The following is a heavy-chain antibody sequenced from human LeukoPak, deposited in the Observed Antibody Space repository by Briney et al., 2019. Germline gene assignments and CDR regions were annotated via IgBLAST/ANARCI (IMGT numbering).Heavy chain of an antibody. V-gene: IGHV3-21*01. D-gene: IGHD6-13*01. CDR2: ISSSSSYI. Sequence: PGGSLRLSCAASGFTFSSYSMNWVRQAPGKGLEWVSSISSSSSYIYYADSVKGRFTIYRDNAKNSLYLQMNSLRAEDTAVYYCARGSGSSSQQTRDYWGQGTLVTVSS. CDR1: GFTFSSYS. CDR3: ARGSGSSSQQTRDY. J-gene: IGHJ4*02.